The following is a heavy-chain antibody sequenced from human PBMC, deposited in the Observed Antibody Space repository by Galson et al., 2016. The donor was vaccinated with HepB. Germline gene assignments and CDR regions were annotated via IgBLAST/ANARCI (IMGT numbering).Heavy chain of an antibody. CDR1: GFTFSSYG. CDR2: IWYDGSNK. Sequence: SLRLSCAASGFTFSSYGMHWVRQAPGKGLEWVAVIWYDGSNKNYADSVKGRFTISRDNSKNTVYLQMNSLRAEDTAGYYCAREVGYSYVVTINWFDPWGQGTLVIVSS. D-gene: IGHD5-18*01. CDR3: AREVGYSYVVTINWFDP. V-gene: IGHV3-33*01. J-gene: IGHJ5*02.